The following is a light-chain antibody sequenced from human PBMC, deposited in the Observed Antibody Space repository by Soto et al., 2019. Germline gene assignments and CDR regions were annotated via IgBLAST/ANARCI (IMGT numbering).Light chain of an antibody. Sequence: EILMTQSPATLYVSPGERATLSCRASQSVSRTLAWYQQKPGQAPRLLIYGASTRATDIPARFSGSGSGTEFTLTISSLESEYFAVYYCQQYYSWPRTFGQGTKVELK. J-gene: IGKJ1*01. CDR1: QSVSRT. CDR3: QQYYSWPRT. CDR2: GAS. V-gene: IGKV3-15*01.